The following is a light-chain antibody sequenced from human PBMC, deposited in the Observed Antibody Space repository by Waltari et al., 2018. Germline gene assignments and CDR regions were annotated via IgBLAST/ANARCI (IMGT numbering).Light chain of an antibody. CDR1: QSVSVY. CDR2: DAY. V-gene: IGKV3-11*01. J-gene: IGKJ1*01. CDR3: QQRTDRPPVT. Sequence: EVVLTQHPATLPLSPGARATPSCRASQSVSVYLAWYQQRPGQAPRLLIYDAYDRATGVPARFSGSGSGTDFTLTISSLEPEDFAVYYCQQRTDRPPVTFGQGTRVEMK.